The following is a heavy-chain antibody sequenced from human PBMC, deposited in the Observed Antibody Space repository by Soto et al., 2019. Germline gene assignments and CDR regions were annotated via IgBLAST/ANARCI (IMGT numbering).Heavy chain of an antibody. CDR3: AKSDSSGSTDH. CDR1: GFTFSSYG. J-gene: IGHJ4*02. D-gene: IGHD6-19*01. CDR2: ISYDGSNK. Sequence: PGGSLRLSCAASGFTFSSYGMHWVRQAPGKGLEWVAVISYDGSNKYYADSVKGRFTISRDNSKNTLYLQMNSLRAEDTAVYYCAKSDSSGSTDHWGQGTLVTVSS. V-gene: IGHV3-30*18.